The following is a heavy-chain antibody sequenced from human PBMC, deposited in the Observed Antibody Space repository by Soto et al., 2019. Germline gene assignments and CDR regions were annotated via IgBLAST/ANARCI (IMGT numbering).Heavy chain of an antibody. CDR3: ARGGAWWLPNGEEDYHYYMDV. J-gene: IGHJ6*03. V-gene: IGHV3-21*01. Sequence: GGSLRLSCAASGFTFSSYSMNWVRQAPGKGLEWVSSISSSSSSYIYYADSVKGRFTISRDNAKNSLYLQMNSLRAEDTAVYYCARGGAWWLPNGEEDYHYYMDVWGKGTTVTVSS. CDR2: ISSSSSSYI. D-gene: IGHD5-12*01. CDR1: GFTFSSYS.